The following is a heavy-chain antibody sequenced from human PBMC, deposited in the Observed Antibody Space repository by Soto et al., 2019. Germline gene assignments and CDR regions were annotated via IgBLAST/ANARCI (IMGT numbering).Heavy chain of an antibody. CDR3: AKALVVVPAGSFDY. D-gene: IGHD2-2*01. Sequence: PGGSMKLSSSASGFTFSSYSMGWVRQTPGKGLEWVSAISGSGGSTYYADSVKGRFTISRDNSKNTLYLQMNSLRAEDTAVYYCAKALVVVPAGSFDYCGQGTLVTVSS. V-gene: IGHV3-23*01. J-gene: IGHJ4*02. CDR2: ISGSGGST. CDR1: GFTFSSYS.